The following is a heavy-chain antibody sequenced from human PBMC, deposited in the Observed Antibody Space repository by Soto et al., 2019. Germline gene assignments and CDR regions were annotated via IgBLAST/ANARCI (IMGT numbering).Heavy chain of an antibody. V-gene: IGHV4-39*01. J-gene: IGHJ6*02. D-gene: IGHD2-2*01. Sequence: QLQLQESGPGLVKPSETLSLTCTVSGGSISSSNYYWGWIRQPPGKGLEWIGSIYYSGSTYYNPSLKSPVPISVDTSKPLFSLPLSSVTAAAPAVYYCASLFHCSSTSCYYYYGMDVWGPGTTVTVSS. CDR2: IYYSGST. CDR1: GGSISSSNYY. CDR3: ASLFHCSSTSCYYYYGMDV.